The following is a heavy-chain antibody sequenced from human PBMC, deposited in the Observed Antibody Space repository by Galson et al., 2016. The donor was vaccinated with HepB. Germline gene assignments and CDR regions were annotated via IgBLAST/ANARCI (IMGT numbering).Heavy chain of an antibody. Sequence: CAISGDSVSRNSIAWNWIRQSPSRGLEWLGRTYYRSEWLSDYAPSVKSRITINPDTAKNQFSPQLKSVTPEDTAVYYCARASDSAYNGLFDYWGQGTLVTASS. CDR2: TYYRSEWLS. CDR3: ARASDSAYNGLFDY. V-gene: IGHV6-1*01. CDR1: GDSVSRNSIA. D-gene: IGHD5-24*01. J-gene: IGHJ4*02.